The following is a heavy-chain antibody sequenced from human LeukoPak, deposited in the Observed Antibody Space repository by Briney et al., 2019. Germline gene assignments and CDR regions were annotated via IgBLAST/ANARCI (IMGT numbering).Heavy chain of an antibody. CDR2: ISGDGGST. CDR3: AKDTALGTTMDV. Sequence: GGTLRLSCAASGFTFDDYAMHWVRQAPGKGLEWVSLISGDGGSTYYADSVKGRFTISRDNSKNTLYLQMNSLRTEDTALYYCAKDTALGTTMDVWGQGTTVTVSS. V-gene: IGHV3-43*02. D-gene: IGHD1-14*01. CDR1: GFTFDDYA. J-gene: IGHJ6*02.